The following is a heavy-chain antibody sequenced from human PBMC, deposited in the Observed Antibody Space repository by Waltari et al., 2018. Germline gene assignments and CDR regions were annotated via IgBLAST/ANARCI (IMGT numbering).Heavy chain of an antibody. CDR1: GYTFTGYY. CDR2: TNPNSGGT. CDR3: ARDHQWIQLKTGFDY. V-gene: IGHV1-2*02. Sequence: QVQLVQSGAEVKKPGASVKVSCKASGYTFTGYYMHWVRQAPGQGLEWMGGTNPNSGGTKYAQKFQCRVTMTRDTSISTAYMGLSRLSSDDTALYYCARDHQWIQLKTGFDYWGQGTLVTVSS. D-gene: IGHD5-18*01. J-gene: IGHJ4*02.